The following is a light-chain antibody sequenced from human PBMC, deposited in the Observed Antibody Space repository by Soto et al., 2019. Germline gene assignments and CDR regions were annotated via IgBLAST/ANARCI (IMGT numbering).Light chain of an antibody. V-gene: IGKV3-20*01. J-gene: IGKJ4*01. Sequence: EIVLTQSPGTLSVSPGERATLSCRASQTVSSNYLAWYQQKPGQAPRLLIYDASSRATGIPDRFSGSGSGTDFTLTISSLEPEDFAFYYCQQYGSSPLTFGGGTKVEIK. CDR3: QQYGSSPLT. CDR1: QTVSSNY. CDR2: DAS.